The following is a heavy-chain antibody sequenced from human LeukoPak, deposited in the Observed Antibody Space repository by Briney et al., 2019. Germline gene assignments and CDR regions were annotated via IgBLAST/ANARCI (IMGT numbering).Heavy chain of an antibody. CDR3: ARDKWTH. V-gene: IGHV3-21*01. J-gene: IGHJ4*02. CDR2: VSSSGGAI. D-gene: IGHD2-8*01. CDR1: GFTFSSYA. Sequence: GGSLRLSCAVSGFTFSSYAMSWVRQAPGKGLEWVSAVSSSGGAIYYADSVKGRFTISRDNAKHSLYLQMNNLRADDTAVYYCARDKWTHWGQGTLVTVSS.